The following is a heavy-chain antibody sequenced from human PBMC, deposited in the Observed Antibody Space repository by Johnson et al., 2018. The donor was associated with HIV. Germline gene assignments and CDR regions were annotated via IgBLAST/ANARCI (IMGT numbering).Heavy chain of an antibody. CDR3: TTDGGLGSCDI. CDR1: GFSFNNAW. D-gene: IGHD7-27*01. J-gene: IGHJ3*02. Sequence: VQLVESGGGLVKPGGSLRLSCAASGFSFNNAWMSWVRQAPGRGLEWVGCFKSEVVVGTTDYVAPVKGRFAISRDDSKHMLYLQMNSLKTEDTAVYYCTTDGGLGSCDIWGQGTMVAVAS. CDR2: FKSEVVVGTT. V-gene: IGHV3-15*01.